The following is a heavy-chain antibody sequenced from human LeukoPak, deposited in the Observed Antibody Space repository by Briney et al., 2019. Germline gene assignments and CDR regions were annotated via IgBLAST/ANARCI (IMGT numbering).Heavy chain of an antibody. Sequence: GGSLRLSCAASGFTFSSYGMHWVRQAPGKGLEWVAVIWYDGSNKYYADSVKGRFTISRDNSKNTLYLQMNSLRAEDTAVYYCARERAYYYDSSGYSSPGYWGQGTLVTVSS. J-gene: IGHJ4*02. V-gene: IGHV3-33*01. CDR2: IWYDGSNK. D-gene: IGHD3-22*01. CDR3: ARERAYYYDSSGYSSPGY. CDR1: GFTFSSYG.